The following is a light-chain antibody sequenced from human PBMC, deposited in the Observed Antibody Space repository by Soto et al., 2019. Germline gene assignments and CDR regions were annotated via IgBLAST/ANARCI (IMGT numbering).Light chain of an antibody. V-gene: IGLV2-11*01. CDR1: SSDVGGYNY. CDR2: DVT. CDR3: CSYAVTYTLWV. Sequence: QSVLTQPRSVSGSPGQSVTISCTGTSSDVGGYNYVSWYQHHPGNAPKLMIYDVTQRPSGVPDRFSGSKSGNTASLTISGLQAEDEADYYCCSYAVTYTLWVFGGGTQLTV. J-gene: IGLJ3*02.